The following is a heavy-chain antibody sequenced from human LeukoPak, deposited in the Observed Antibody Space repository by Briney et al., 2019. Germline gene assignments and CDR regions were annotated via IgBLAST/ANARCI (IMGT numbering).Heavy chain of an antibody. CDR2: INQDAGTT. D-gene: IGHD2-15*01. CDR1: GFSFTSYW. CDR3: ARDPGWSSFDI. Sequence: GGSLRLSCVASGFSFTSYWMSWVGQAPGKGLEFVANINQDAGTTNYVDSVKGRFTISRDNAENSLYLQMSSLRAEDTALYYCARDPGWSSFDIWGQGIMVTVSS. V-gene: IGHV3-7*01. J-gene: IGHJ3*02.